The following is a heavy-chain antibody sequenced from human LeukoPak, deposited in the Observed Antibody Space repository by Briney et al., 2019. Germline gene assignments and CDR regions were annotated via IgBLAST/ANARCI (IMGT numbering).Heavy chain of an antibody. J-gene: IGHJ4*02. V-gene: IGHV3-30-3*01. CDR3: ARDFRSYDSSGYYSLAQHFDY. Sequence: GGSLRLSCAASGFTFSSYAMHWVRQAPGKGLEWVAVISYDGSNKYYADSVKGRFTISRDNSKNTLYLQMNSLRAEDTAVCYCARDFRSYDSSGYYSLAQHFDYWGQGTLVTVSS. D-gene: IGHD3-22*01. CDR1: GFTFSSYA. CDR2: ISYDGSNK.